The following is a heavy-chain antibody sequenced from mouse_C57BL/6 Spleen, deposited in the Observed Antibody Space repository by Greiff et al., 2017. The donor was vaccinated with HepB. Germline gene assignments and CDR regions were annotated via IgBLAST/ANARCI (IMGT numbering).Heavy chain of an antibody. D-gene: IGHD2-3*01. CDR3: ARDGYYVDY. V-gene: IGHV5-17*01. Sequence: EVQVVESGGGLVKPGGSLKLSCAASGFTFSDYGMHWVRQAPEKGLEWVAYISSGSSTIYYADTVKGRFTISRDNAKNTLFLQRTSLRSEDTAMYYCARDGYYVDYWGQGTTLTVSS. CDR2: ISSGSSTI. CDR1: GFTFSDYG. J-gene: IGHJ2*01.